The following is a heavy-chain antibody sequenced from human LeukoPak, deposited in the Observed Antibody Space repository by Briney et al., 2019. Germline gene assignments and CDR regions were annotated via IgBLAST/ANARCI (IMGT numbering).Heavy chain of an antibody. J-gene: IGHJ6*03. CDR3: ARRVAAAGSTGLRYIDV. V-gene: IGHV3-23*01. CDR2: ISGSGGST. CDR1: GFTFSSYA. D-gene: IGHD6-13*01. Sequence: GGSLRLSCAASGFTFSSYAMSWVRQAPGKGLEWVSAISGSGGSTYYADSVKGRFTISRDNSKYTLYLQMNSLRAEDTAVYYCARRVAAAGSTGLRYIDVWGKGTTVTVSS.